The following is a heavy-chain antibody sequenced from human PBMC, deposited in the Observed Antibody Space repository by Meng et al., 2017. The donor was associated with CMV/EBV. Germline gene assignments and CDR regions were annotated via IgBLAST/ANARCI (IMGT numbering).Heavy chain of an antibody. CDR2: IYYSGTT. Sequence: QGHSHGAGPVLVKPSQPLSLTCSVSGGSISSGDYYWSWIRQPPGKGLEWIGYIYYSGTTYYNPSLESRVTISVDTSKNQFSLNLSSVTAADTAVYYCARLSGSGTTSTGYHYAFDSWGQGTLVTVSS. CDR3: ARLSGSGTTSTGYHYAFDS. J-gene: IGHJ4*02. V-gene: IGHV4-30-4*08. CDR1: GGSISSGDYY. D-gene: IGHD3-22*01.